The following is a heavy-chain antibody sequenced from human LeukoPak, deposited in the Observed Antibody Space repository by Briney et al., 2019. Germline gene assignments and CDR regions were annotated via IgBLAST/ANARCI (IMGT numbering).Heavy chain of an antibody. Sequence: GASVKVSCKASGGTFSSYAISWVRQAPGQGLEWMGRIIPILGIANYAQKFQGRVTITADKSTSTAYMELSSLRSEDTAVYYCARDLSSSGYEDDAFDIWGQGAMVTVSS. CDR3: ARDLSSSGYEDDAFDI. J-gene: IGHJ3*02. CDR2: IIPILGIA. CDR1: GGTFSSYA. V-gene: IGHV1-69*04. D-gene: IGHD3-22*01.